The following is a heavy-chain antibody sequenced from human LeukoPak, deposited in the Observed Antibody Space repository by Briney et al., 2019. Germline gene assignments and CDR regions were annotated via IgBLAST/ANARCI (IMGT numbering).Heavy chain of an antibody. V-gene: IGHV6-1*01. Sequence: PSQTLSLTCAISGDSVSSNSAAWNWIRQSPSRGLEWLGRTYYRSRSYYDYAVSVKSRITINPDTSKNQFSLQLNSVTPEDTAVYYCAREARIAGADNLDYSPFDYWGQGTLVTVSS. J-gene: IGHJ4*02. CDR1: GDSVSSNSAA. CDR3: AREARIAGADNLDYSPFDY. CDR2: TYYRSRSYY. D-gene: IGHD6-13*01.